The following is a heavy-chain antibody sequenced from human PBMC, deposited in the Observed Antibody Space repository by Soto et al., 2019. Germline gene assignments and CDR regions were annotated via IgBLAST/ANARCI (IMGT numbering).Heavy chain of an antibody. D-gene: IGHD1-1*01. J-gene: IGHJ5*02. CDR1: AYTFTSYA. Sequence: ASVKVSCKASAYTFTSYAMHWVRQAPGQRLEWMGWINAGNGNTKYSQKFQGRVTITRDTSASTAYMELSSLRSEDTAVYYCARDMEYRKMDWFAPWGQGTLVIVSS. V-gene: IGHV1-3*01. CDR3: ARDMEYRKMDWFAP. CDR2: INAGNGNT.